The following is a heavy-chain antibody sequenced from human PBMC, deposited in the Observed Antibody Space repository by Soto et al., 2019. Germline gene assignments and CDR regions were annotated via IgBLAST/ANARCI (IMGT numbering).Heavy chain of an antibody. D-gene: IGHD3-10*01. J-gene: IGHJ6*02. CDR1: GGTFSSYA. CDR3: ARDMVRGVIILGYYYYGMDV. V-gene: IGHV1-69*13. CDR2: IIPIFGTA. Sequence: SVKVSCKASGGTFSSYAISWVRQAPGQGLEWMGGIIPIFGTANYAQKFQGRVTITADESTSTAYMELSSLRSEDTAVYYCARDMVRGVIILGYYYYGMDVWGQGTTVTSP.